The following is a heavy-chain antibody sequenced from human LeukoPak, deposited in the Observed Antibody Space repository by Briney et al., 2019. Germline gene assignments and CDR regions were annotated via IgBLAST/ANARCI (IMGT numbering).Heavy chain of an antibody. Sequence: ASVKVSCKASGYTFTSYGISWVRQAPGQGLEWMGWISVYNGNTNYAQKLQGRVTMTTDTSTSTAYMELRSLRSDDTAVYYCARDQIWFGELPLDYWGQGTLVTVSS. V-gene: IGHV1-18*01. CDR3: ARDQIWFGELPLDY. CDR2: ISVYNGNT. CDR1: GYTFTSYG. J-gene: IGHJ4*02. D-gene: IGHD3-10*01.